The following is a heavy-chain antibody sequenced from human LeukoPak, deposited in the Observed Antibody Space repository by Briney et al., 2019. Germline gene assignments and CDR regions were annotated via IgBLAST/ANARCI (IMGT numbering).Heavy chain of an antibody. Sequence: GGSLRLSCVASGFTFRNAWMSWVRQAAGKGLEWVGRIKDKMDGGTTDHAAPVKGRFTISRDDSKNTLYLQMNSLKTEDTAVYYCTTDLVVVGATTYWGQGTLVTVSS. V-gene: IGHV3-15*01. CDR3: TTDLVVVGATTY. CDR1: GFTFRNAW. CDR2: IKDKMDGGTT. J-gene: IGHJ4*02. D-gene: IGHD1-26*01.